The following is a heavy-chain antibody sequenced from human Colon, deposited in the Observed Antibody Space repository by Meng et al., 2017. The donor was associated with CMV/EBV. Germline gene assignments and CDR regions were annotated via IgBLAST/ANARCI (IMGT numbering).Heavy chain of an antibody. J-gene: IGHJ4*02. CDR3: ARGVGESLGWEMGY. CDR2: ISGDGGMT. CDR1: GFTFSTYW. D-gene: IGHD1-26*01. V-gene: IGHV3-74*01. Sequence: EVDLVEAGGGLVQPGGSLSLSFAASGFTFSTYWMHWVRQGPGKGPVWLSRISGDGGMTSYADSVKGRFTISRDNAKNTLYLQMNSLRVEDTAVYYCARGVGESLGWEMGYWGQGTLVTVSS.